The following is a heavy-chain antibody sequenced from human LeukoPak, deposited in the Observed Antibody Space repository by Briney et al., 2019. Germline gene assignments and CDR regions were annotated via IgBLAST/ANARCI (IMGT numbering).Heavy chain of an antibody. D-gene: IGHD2-2*01. CDR1: GFTFSSYW. CDR3: ARDDCSSISCYHNWFDP. CDR2: IKQDGSEK. Sequence: GGSLRLSCAASGFTFSSYWMSWVRQAPGEGLEWVANIKQDGSEKYYVDSVKGRFTISRDNAKNSLYLQMNSLRAEDTAVYYCARDDCSSISCYHNWFDPRGQGTLVTVSS. V-gene: IGHV3-7*01. J-gene: IGHJ5*02.